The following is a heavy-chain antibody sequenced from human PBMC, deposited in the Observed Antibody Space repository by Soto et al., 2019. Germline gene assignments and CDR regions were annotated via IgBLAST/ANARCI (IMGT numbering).Heavy chain of an antibody. J-gene: IGHJ4*02. V-gene: IGHV3-11*06. CDR3: ARESGWYEATIDY. D-gene: IGHD6-19*01. CDR2: ISSSSSYT. Sequence: QVQLVESGGGLVKPGGSLRLSCAASGFTFSDYYMSWIRQAPGKGLEWVSYISSSSSYTNYADSVKGRFTISRDNAKNSLYLQMNSLRAEDTAVYYCARESGWYEATIDYWGQGTLVTVSS. CDR1: GFTFSDYY.